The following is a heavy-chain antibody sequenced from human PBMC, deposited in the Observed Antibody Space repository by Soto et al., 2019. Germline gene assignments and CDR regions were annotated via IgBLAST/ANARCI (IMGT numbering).Heavy chain of an antibody. J-gene: IGHJ4*02. Sequence: QMQLQESGPGLVKPSETLSLTCAVSSASIITEQRWTWVRQPPGKGLEWIGEIHHSGSTNNNPSLMSRVTMSVDKSKNQFSLNLNSVTAADTALYHSARSFGWYAIDHWGQGTLVIVSS. V-gene: IGHV4-4*02. CDR2: IHHSGST. CDR1: SASIITEQR. CDR3: ARSFGWYAIDH. D-gene: IGHD6-19*01.